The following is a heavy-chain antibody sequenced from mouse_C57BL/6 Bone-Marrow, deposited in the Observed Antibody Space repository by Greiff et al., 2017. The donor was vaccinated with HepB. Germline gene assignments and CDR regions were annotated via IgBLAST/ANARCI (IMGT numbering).Heavy chain of an antibody. Sequence: EVMLVESGAELVRPGASVKLSCTASGFNIKDDYMHWVKQRPEQGLEWIGWIDPENGDTEYASKFQGKATITADTSSNTAYLQLSSLTSEDTAVYYCTLYGNYEGWYFDVWGTGTTVTVSS. CDR3: TLYGNYEGWYFDV. D-gene: IGHD2-1*01. V-gene: IGHV14-4*01. CDR1: GFNIKDDY. CDR2: IDPENGDT. J-gene: IGHJ1*03.